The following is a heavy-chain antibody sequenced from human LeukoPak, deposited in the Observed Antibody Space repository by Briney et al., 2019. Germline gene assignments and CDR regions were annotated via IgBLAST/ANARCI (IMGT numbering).Heavy chain of an antibody. D-gene: IGHD3-10*01. CDR1: GFTFSSSA. V-gene: IGHV3-7*01. CDR3: ARSYGHSIDY. J-gene: IGHJ4*02. Sequence: GGSLRLSCAASGFTFSSSATSWVRQVPGKGLEWAATIKQDGSGQYYVDSVKGRFPISRDNAQNSLYLQMNNLRAEDTAVYYCARSYGHSIDYWGQGTLVTVSS. CDR2: IKQDGSGQ.